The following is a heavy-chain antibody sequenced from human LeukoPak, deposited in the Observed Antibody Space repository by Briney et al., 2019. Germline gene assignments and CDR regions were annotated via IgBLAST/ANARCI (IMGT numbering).Heavy chain of an antibody. CDR3: ARVPYYYDSSGYYSDPYYYYGMDV. V-gene: IGHV4-39*07. J-gene: IGHJ6*02. CDR2: IYYSGST. D-gene: IGHD3-22*01. CDR1: SGSISSSTYN. Sequence: PSETLSLTCTVSSGSISSSTYNWGWIRQPPGKGLEWIGNIYYSGSTYYNPSLKSRVTISVDTSKNQFSLKLSSVTAADTAVYYCARVPYYYDSSGYYSDPYYYYGMDVWGQGTTVTVSS.